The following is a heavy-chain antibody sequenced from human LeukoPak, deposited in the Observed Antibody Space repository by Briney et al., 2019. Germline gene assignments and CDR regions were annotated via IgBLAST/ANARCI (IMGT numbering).Heavy chain of an antibody. CDR1: GFTFSSYA. J-gene: IGHJ4*02. CDR3: ANISPYYYDSSGYMTFDY. V-gene: IGHV3-23*01. D-gene: IGHD3-22*01. Sequence: GGSLRLSCAASGFTFSSYAMHWVRQAPGKGLEWVSGITGSGSPTYYAESVKGRFTISRDNSKNTLYLQMNSLRAEDTAVYYCANISPYYYDSSGYMTFDYWGQGTLVTVSS. CDR2: ITGSGSPT.